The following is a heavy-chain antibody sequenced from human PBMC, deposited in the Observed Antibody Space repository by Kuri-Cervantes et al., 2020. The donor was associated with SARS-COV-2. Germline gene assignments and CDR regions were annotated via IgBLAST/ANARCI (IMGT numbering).Heavy chain of an antibody. V-gene: IGHV4-38-2*01. CDR2: IYYSGST. D-gene: IGHD2-2*01. CDR1: GFTFSDYY. Sequence: ESLKISCAASGFTFSDYYMNWVRQAPGKGLEWIGIIYYSGSTYYNPSLKSRVTISVDTSKNQFSLKLGSVTAADTAVYYCAGGGGVVVPAEEAWFDYWGQGTLVTVSS. CDR3: AGGGGVVVPAEEAWFDY. J-gene: IGHJ4*02.